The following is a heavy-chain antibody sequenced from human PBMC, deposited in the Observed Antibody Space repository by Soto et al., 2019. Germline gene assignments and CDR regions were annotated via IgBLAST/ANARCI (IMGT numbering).Heavy chain of an antibody. CDR1: GGSISSGGYS. Sequence: QLQLQESGSGLVKPSQTLSLTCAVSGGSISSGGYSWSWIRQPPGKGLVWIGYIYHSGSTYYDPTVKSRVTRSMDTTKKPFPRIPVPVASAGTAINHSAMGNDA. CDR2: IYHSGST. V-gene: IGHV4-30-2*01. CDR3: AMGNDA. D-gene: IGHD7-27*01. J-gene: IGHJ3*01.